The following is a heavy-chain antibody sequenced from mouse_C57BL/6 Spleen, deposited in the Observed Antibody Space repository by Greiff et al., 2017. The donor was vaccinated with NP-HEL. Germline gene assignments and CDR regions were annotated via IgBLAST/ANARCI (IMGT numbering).Heavy chain of an antibody. J-gene: IGHJ2*01. D-gene: IGHD2-3*01. CDR1: GYAFSSYW. CDR3: ARREGYLYYFDY. V-gene: IGHV1-80*01. Sequence: LVESGAELVKPGASVKISCKASGYAFSSYWMNWVKQRPGKGLEWIGQIYPGDGDTNYNGKFKGKATLTADKSSSTAYMQLSSLTSEDSAVYFCARREGYLYYFDYWGQGTTLTVSS. CDR2: IYPGDGDT.